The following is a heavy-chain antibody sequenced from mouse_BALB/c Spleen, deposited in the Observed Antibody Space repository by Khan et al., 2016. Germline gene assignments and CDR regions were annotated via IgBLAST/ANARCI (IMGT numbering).Heavy chain of an antibody. CDR3: ARYDSSSYVRGMDY. V-gene: IGHV3-8*02. D-gene: IGHD1-1*01. CDR1: GDSITSGY. Sequence: VQLKESGPSLVKPSQALSLTCSVTGDSITSGYWNWIRKFPGIKLEYMGYITYSGSTYYNPSLKSRISITRDTYKNQYFLQLISVTTEDTATYYCARYDSSSYVRGMDYWGQGTSVTVSS. CDR2: ITYSGST. J-gene: IGHJ4*01.